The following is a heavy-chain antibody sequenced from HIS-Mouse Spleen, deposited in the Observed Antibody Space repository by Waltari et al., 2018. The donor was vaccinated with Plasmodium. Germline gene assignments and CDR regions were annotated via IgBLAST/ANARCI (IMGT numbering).Heavy chain of an antibody. CDR1: GYSISSGYY. J-gene: IGHJ6*02. Sequence: QVQLQESGPGLVKPSETLSLTCTVSGYSISSGYYWGWIRQPPGKGLEWIGSIYHSGSTYYHPSLKSRVTISVDTSKNQFSLKLSSVTAADTAVYYCARAESSIAARHYYYYGMDVWGQGTTVTVSS. CDR3: ARAESSIAARHYYYYGMDV. V-gene: IGHV4-38-2*02. CDR2: IYHSGST. D-gene: IGHD6-6*01.